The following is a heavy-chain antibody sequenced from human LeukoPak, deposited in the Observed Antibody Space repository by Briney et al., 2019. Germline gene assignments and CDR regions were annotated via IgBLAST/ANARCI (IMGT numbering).Heavy chain of an antibody. CDR1: GGSISSYY. CDR3: ARDYYGSIENWFDP. D-gene: IGHD3-10*01. Sequence: SETLSLTCTVSGGSISSYYWSWIRQPPGKGLEWIGYIYYSGSTNYNPSLKSRVTISVDTSKNQFSLKLSSVTAADTAVYYCARDYYGSIENWFDPWGQGTLVTVSS. J-gene: IGHJ5*02. CDR2: IYYSGST. V-gene: IGHV4-59*01.